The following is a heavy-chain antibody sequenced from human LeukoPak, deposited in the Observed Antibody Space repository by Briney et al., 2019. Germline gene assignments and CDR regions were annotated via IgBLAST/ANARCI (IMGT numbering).Heavy chain of an antibody. CDR1: GGSISSGGYS. Sequence: PSETLSLTCAVSGGSISSGGYSWSWIRQPPGKGLEWIGYIYHSGSTYYNPSLKSRVTISVDRSKNQFSLKLSSVTAADTAVYYCARGFDSVAGIYRYWGQGTLVTVSS. D-gene: IGHD6-19*01. CDR3: ARGFDSVAGIYRY. CDR2: IYHSGST. J-gene: IGHJ4*02. V-gene: IGHV4-30-2*01.